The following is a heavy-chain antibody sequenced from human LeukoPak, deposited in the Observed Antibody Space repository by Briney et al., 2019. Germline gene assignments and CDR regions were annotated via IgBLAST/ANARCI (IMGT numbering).Heavy chain of an antibody. D-gene: IGHD2-2*01. J-gene: IGHJ4*02. V-gene: IGHV4-39*01. CDR3: ARRAVVPAAVSYFDN. CDR2: IYYTGTT. Sequence: PSETLSLTCAVFRGSITNSSCYWGWIRQPPGKGLEWIGGIYYTGTTYYSPSLNSRITISMDTSKNQLSLRLASVTAADTALYYCARRAVVPAAVSYFDNWGQGTLVTVSS. CDR1: RGSITNSSCY.